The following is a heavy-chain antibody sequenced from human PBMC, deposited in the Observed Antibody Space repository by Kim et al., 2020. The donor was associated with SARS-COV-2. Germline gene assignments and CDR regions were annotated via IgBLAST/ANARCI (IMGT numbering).Heavy chain of an antibody. J-gene: IGHJ4*02. CDR1: GFTFSSYA. Sequence: GGSLRLSCAASGFTFSSYAMHWVRQAPGKGLEWVAVISYDGSNKYYADSVKGRFTISRDNSKNTLYLQMNSLRAEDTAVYYCARDQVAYCGGDCSQPVYFDYWGQGTLVTVSS. CDR3: ARDQVAYCGGDCSQPVYFDY. D-gene: IGHD2-21*01. V-gene: IGHV3-30-3*01. CDR2: ISYDGSNK.